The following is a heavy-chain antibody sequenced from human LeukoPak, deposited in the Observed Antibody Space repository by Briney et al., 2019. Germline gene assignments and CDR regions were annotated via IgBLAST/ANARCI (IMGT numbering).Heavy chain of an antibody. CDR1: GYNFSSYD. V-gene: IGHV1-8*01. J-gene: IGHJ5*02. CDR3: ARESSYCDDTICYSSGFDP. D-gene: IGHD2-21*02. Sequence: ASVKVSCKASGYNFSSYDINWVGQAAGQGLEWMGWVNPTSGDTGYAQMFQGRVTITRDTSISTAYMELSSLTSDDSAVYYCARESSYCDDTICYSSGFDPWGQGTLVTVSS. CDR2: VNPTSGDT.